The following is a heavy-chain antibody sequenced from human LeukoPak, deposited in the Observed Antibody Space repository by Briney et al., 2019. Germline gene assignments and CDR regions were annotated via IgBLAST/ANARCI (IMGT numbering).Heavy chain of an antibody. Sequence: GGSLRLSCAASGFTFSDHHMDWVRQAPGGGLEWVGRIRNRANSYITKYAASVTGRFTISRDDSKNSMFLQMNSLKTEDTAVYYCARLNYYDGSGYYPDYWGQGTLVTVSS. CDR2: IRNRANSYIT. CDR3: ARLNYYDGSGYYPDY. V-gene: IGHV3-72*01. CDR1: GFTFSDHH. J-gene: IGHJ4*02. D-gene: IGHD3-22*01.